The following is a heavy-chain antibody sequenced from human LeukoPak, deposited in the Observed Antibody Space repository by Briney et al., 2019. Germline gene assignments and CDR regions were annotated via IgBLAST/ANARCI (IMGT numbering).Heavy chain of an antibody. CDR1: GYTFSGFY. Sequence: ASVKVSCKASGYTFSGFYVHWVRQAPGQGLEWMGIIKVSGGRTDYAQKFQGRVTMTRDMSTSTVYMEPSNLRSEDTAVYYCAREPPESYHFDYWGQGTLVTVSS. CDR2: IKVSGGRT. V-gene: IGHV1-46*01. J-gene: IGHJ4*02. CDR3: AREPPESYHFDY. D-gene: IGHD2-2*01.